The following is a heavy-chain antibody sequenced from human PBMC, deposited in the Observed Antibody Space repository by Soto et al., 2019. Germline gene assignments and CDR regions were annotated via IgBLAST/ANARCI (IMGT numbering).Heavy chain of an antibody. V-gene: IGHV1-18*01. D-gene: IGHD4-4*01. CDR3: ARVGTRDSNYELVREADY. CDR2: ISAYNGNT. CDR1: GYTFTSYG. Sequence: ASVKVSCKASGYTFTSYGISWVRQAPGQGLEWMGWISAYNGNTNYAQKLQGRVTMTTDTSTSTAYMELRSLRSDDTAVYYCARVGTRDSNYELVREADYWGQGTLVTVSS. J-gene: IGHJ4*02.